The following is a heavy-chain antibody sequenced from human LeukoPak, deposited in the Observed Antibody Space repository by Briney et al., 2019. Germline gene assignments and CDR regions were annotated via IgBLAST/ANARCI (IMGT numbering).Heavy chain of an antibody. V-gene: IGHV3-74*01. CDR2: IIGDGTST. CDR3: ATIYLSSGL. Sequence: GGSLRLSCAASGFTFCSYWMRWVRQAPGKGLVWVSRIIGDGTSTTYADSVRGRFTISRDNAKNTLYLQMNSLRAEDTAVYYCATIYLSSGLWGQGTLVTVSS. J-gene: IGHJ4*02. CDR1: GFTFCSYW. D-gene: IGHD2/OR15-2a*01.